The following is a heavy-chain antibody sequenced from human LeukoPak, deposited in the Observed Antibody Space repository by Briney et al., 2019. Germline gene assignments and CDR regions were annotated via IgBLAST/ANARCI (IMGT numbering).Heavy chain of an antibody. Sequence: GGSLRLSCAASGFTFNSYGMHWVRQAPGKGLEWVALIWYDGSKKYYADSVKGRFTISRDNSKTTLYLQMSSLRAEDTAVLYCVRDFGSGYYLDYWGQGTLVTVSS. CDR1: GFTFNSYG. CDR3: VRDFGSGYYLDY. V-gene: IGHV3-33*01. J-gene: IGHJ4*02. D-gene: IGHD3-10*01. CDR2: IWYDGSKK.